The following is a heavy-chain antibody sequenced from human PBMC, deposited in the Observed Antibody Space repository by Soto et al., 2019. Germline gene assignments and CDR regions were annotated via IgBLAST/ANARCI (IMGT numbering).Heavy chain of an antibody. V-gene: IGHV1-2*02. CDR2: INPDSGRT. CDR3: ARDRGTGWYDNFDY. J-gene: IGHJ4*02. Sequence: QVQLVQSGADVKKPGASVMVSCKASGYAFTAYYVHWVRQAPGQGLEWLGWINPDSGRTNYAQRFQGRVTLTTDTSTSTAYMDLSRLRSDDTAMYYCARDRGTGWYDNFDYRGRGTLVTVSS. D-gene: IGHD6-19*01. CDR1: GYAFTAYY.